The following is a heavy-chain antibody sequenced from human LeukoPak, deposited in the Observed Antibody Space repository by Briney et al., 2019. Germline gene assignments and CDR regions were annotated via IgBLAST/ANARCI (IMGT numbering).Heavy chain of an antibody. CDR3: ARDRDSRGYYYPY. J-gene: IGHJ4*02. CDR1: GFTISSYA. V-gene: IGHV3-30-3*01. CDR2: ISYDGSNK. D-gene: IGHD3-22*01. Sequence: GGSLRLSCAVSGFTISSYAMHWVRQAPGKGLEWVAVISYDGSNKYYADSVKGRFTISRDNSKNTLYLQMNSLRAEDTAVYYCARDRDSRGYYYPYWGQGTLVTVSS.